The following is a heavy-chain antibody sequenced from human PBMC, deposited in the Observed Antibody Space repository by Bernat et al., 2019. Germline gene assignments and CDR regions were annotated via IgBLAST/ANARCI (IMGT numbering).Heavy chain of an antibody. V-gene: IGHV3-20*04. D-gene: IGHD3-16*02. Sequence: EVQLVESGGGLVQPGGSLRLSCAASGFTFDDYGMSWVRQAPGKGLEWVSGINWNGGSTGYTDSVKGRFTISRDNAKNSLYLQMNSLRAEDTALYYCARVSSDYVWGSYRYTLDDYYYYGMDVWGQGTTVTVSS. CDR1: GFTFDDYG. CDR3: ARVSSDYVWGSYRYTLDDYYYYGMDV. J-gene: IGHJ6*02. CDR2: INWNGGST.